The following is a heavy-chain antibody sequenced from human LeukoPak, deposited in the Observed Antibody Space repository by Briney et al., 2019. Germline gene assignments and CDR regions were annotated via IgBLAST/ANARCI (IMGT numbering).Heavy chain of an antibody. CDR1: GGSISSSSSY. CDR3: ARANYYDSSGYSRGAFDI. J-gene: IGHJ3*02. Sequence: SETLSLTCSVSGGSISSSSSYWGWIRQPPGKGLEWIGSIYYSGSSFDNPALKSRVTISVDTSKNQFSLKLSSVTAADTAVYYCARANYYDSSGYSRGAFDIWGQGTMVTVSS. CDR2: IYYSGSS. D-gene: IGHD3-22*01. V-gene: IGHV4-39*01.